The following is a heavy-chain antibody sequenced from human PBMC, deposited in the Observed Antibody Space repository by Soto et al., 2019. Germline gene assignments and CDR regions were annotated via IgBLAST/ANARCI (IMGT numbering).Heavy chain of an antibody. CDR1: GGTFTSLY. D-gene: IGHD6-13*01. CDR2: INPSGGST. J-gene: IGHJ4*02. CDR3: TRFVAAAGHDY. Sequence: ASVKVSCKASGGTFTSLYMHWVRQAPGQGLEWMGLINPSGGSTTYAQKFQGRVTMTRDTSTSTVYMELSSLRSEDTAVYYCTRFVAAAGHDYWGQGTLVTVSS. V-gene: IGHV1-46*03.